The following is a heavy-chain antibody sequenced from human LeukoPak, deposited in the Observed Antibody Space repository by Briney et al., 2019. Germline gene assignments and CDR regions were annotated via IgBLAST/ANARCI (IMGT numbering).Heavy chain of an antibody. D-gene: IGHD2-2*01. J-gene: IGHJ5*02. CDR3: ATDRLGYCSSTSCVYNWFDP. Sequence: ASVKVSCKVSGYTLTVLSMHWVRQAPGKGLEWMGGFDPEDGETIYAQKFQGRVTMTEDTSTDTAYMELSSLRSEDTAVYYCATDRLGYCSSTSCVYNWFDPWGQGTLVTVSS. V-gene: IGHV1-24*01. CDR1: GYTLTVLS. CDR2: FDPEDGET.